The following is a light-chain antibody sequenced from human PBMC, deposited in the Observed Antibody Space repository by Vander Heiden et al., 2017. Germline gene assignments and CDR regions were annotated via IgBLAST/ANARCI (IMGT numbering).Light chain of an antibody. CDR1: SSDVGNYNF. J-gene: IGLJ2*01. V-gene: IGLV2-23*02. Sequence: QSALTQPASVSASPGQSITISCTGTSSDVGNYNFVSWYQHHPGKAPKLMIYDVINRPSGVSNRFSGSKSGNTASLTISGLQAEDEADYYCCSYGDSNTLVFGGGTKLTVL. CDR3: CSYGDSNTLV. CDR2: DVI.